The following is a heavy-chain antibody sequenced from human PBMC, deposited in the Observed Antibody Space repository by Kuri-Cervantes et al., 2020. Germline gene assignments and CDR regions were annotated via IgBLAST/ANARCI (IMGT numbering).Heavy chain of an antibody. J-gene: IGHJ4*02. CDR1: GFTFSSYA. V-gene: IGHV3-23*01. Sequence: GGSLRLSCAASGFTFSSYAMSWVRQAQGKGLEWVSAISGSGGSTYYADSVKGRFTISRDNSKNTLYLQMNSLRAEDTAVYYCAKYLVDSSGYYYTGFDYWGQGTLVTVSS. CDR2: ISGSGGST. D-gene: IGHD3-22*01. CDR3: AKYLVDSSGYYYTGFDY.